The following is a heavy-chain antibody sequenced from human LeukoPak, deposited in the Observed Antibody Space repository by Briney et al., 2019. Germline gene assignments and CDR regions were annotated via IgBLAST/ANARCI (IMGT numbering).Heavy chain of an antibody. J-gene: IGHJ4*02. CDR2: INHSGST. Sequence: SETLSLTCAVYGGSFSGYYWSWIRQPPGKGLEWIGEINHSGSTNYNPSLKSRVTISVDTSKNQFSLKLSSVTAADTAVYYCARKRQAGTIFGVARTSYFDYWGQGTLVTVSS. D-gene: IGHD3-3*01. CDR1: GGSFSGYY. CDR3: ARKRQAGTIFGVARTSYFDY. V-gene: IGHV4-34*01.